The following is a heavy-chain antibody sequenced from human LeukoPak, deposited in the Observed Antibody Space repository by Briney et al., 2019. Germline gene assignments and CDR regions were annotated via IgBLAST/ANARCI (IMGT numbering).Heavy chain of an antibody. CDR1: GGSISSYY. Sequence: SETLSLTCTVTGGSISSYYWSWIRQPPGKGLEWIGYIYYSGSTNYNPSLKSRVTISVDTSKNQFSLKLSSVTAADTAVYYCARDGASYWYFDLWGRGTLVTVSS. V-gene: IGHV4-59*01. J-gene: IGHJ2*01. CDR3: ARDGASYWYFDL. D-gene: IGHD3-10*01. CDR2: IYYSGST.